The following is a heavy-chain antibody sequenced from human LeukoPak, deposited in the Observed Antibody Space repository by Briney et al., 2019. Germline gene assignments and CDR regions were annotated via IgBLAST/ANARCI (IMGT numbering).Heavy chain of an antibody. D-gene: IGHD4-17*01. CDR1: GYSISSGYY. CDR3: ASLYGDYEY. V-gene: IGHV4-38-2*02. CDR2: IYHSGST. Sequence: SETLSLTCTVSGYSISSGYYWGWIRQPPGKGLEWIGSIYHSGSTYYNPSLKSRVTISVDTSKNQFSLKLSSVTAADTAVYYCASLYGDYEYWGQGTLVIVSS. J-gene: IGHJ4*02.